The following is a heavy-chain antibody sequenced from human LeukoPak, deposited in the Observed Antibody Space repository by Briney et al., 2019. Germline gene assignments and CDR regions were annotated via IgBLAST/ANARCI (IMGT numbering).Heavy chain of an antibody. Sequence: PSETLSLTCTVSGGSISSYYWSWIRQPPGKGLEWIGYIYYSGSTNYNPSLKSRVTISVDTSKNQFSLKLSSVTAADTAVYYCASQRRQWLAPGDYWGQGTLVTVSS. J-gene: IGHJ4*02. D-gene: IGHD6-19*01. CDR1: GGSISSYY. V-gene: IGHV4-59*12. CDR3: ASQRRQWLAPGDY. CDR2: IYYSGST.